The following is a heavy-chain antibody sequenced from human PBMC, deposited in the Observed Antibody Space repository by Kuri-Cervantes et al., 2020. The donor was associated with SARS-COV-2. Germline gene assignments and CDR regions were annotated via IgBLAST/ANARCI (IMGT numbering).Heavy chain of an antibody. J-gene: IGHJ6*02. V-gene: IGHV1-18*01. D-gene: IGHD3-22*01. CDR1: GYTFTSYG. CDR2: ISGYNGNT. CDR3: ARDPYDSSGYYFYPPAYYYYYGMDV. Sequence: ASVKVSCKASGYTFTSYGISWVRQAPGQGLEWMGWISGYNGNTKYAQKLQGRVTITADESTSTAYMELSSLRSEDTAVYYCARDPYDSSGYYFYPPAYYYYYGMDVWGQGTTVTVSS.